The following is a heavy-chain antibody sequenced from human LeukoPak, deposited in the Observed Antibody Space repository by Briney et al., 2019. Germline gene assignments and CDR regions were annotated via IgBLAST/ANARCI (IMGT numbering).Heavy chain of an antibody. CDR3: ARDRVPGYCSGGSCYSFDY. CDR2: INAGNGNT. J-gene: IGHJ4*02. Sequence: ASVKVSCKASGYTFTSYAMHWVRQAPGQRLEWMGWINAGNGNTKYSQKFQGRVTITRDTSASTAYMELSSLRSEDTAVYYCARDRVPGYCSGGSCYSFDYWGQGTLVTVSS. CDR1: GYTFTSYA. D-gene: IGHD2-15*01. V-gene: IGHV1-3*01.